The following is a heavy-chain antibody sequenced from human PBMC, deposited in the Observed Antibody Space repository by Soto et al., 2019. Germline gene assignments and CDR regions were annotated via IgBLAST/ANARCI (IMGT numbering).Heavy chain of an antibody. D-gene: IGHD3-3*01. CDR3: ARLITIFGVVVNNDAVDI. CDR1: GGSISSGGYY. J-gene: IGHJ3*02. Sequence: QVQLQESGPGLVKPSQTLSLTCSVSGGSISSGGYYWSWIRQHPGKGLEWIGYIYYSGSTYYNPSLKSRVTISGDTAKNQFSLKLSSVTAADTAVYYCARLITIFGVVVNNDAVDIWGQGTMVTVSS. V-gene: IGHV4-31*03. CDR2: IYYSGST.